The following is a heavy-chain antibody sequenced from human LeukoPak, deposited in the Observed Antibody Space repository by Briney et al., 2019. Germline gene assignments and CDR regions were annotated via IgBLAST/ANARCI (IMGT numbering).Heavy chain of an antibody. V-gene: IGHV3-23*01. CDR3: AKAGDYSYFDY. J-gene: IGHJ4*02. CDR1: GFTFSNYA. Sequence: GGSLRLSCAAPGFTFSNYAMNWVRQAPGKGLEWVSAISGSDGSTYYADSVKGRFTISRDNSKNTLYLQMNSLRAEDTAIYYCAKAGDYSYFDYWGQGTLVTVSS. CDR2: ISGSDGST. D-gene: IGHD4-11*01.